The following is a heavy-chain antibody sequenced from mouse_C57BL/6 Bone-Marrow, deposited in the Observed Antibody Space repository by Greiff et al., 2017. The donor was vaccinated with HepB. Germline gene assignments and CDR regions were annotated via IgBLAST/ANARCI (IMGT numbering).Heavy chain of an antibody. CDR1: GYTFTNYW. D-gene: IGHD3-1*01. V-gene: IGHV1-63*01. CDR3: ARSGLLNPYWYFDV. CDR2: IYPGGGYT. Sequence: VKLQESGAELVRPGTSVKMSCKASGYTFTNYWIGWAKQRPGHGLEWIGDIYPGGGYTNYNEKFKGKATLTADKSSSTAYMQFSSLTSEDSAIYYCARSGLLNPYWYFDVWGTGTTVTVSS. J-gene: IGHJ1*03.